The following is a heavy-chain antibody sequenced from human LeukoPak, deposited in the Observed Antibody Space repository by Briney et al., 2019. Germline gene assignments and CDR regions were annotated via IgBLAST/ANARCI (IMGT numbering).Heavy chain of an antibody. CDR1: GFTFSDYY. CDR2: ISSSGTTI. J-gene: IGHJ4*02. V-gene: IGHV3-11*04. Sequence: PGGSLRLSCAASGFTFSDYYMSWIRQAPGKGREWVSYISSSGTTIYYADSVKGRFTISRDNAKNSLYLQMNSLRAEDTAVYYCARALGYCSGGSCYSFDYWGQGTLVTVSS. D-gene: IGHD2-15*01. CDR3: ARALGYCSGGSCYSFDY.